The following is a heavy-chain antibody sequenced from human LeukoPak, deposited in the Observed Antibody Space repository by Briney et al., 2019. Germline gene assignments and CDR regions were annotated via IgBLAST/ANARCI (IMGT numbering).Heavy chain of an antibody. J-gene: IGHJ4*02. CDR1: GRSISSYY. Sequence: SDTLSLTCTVSGRSISSYYWSWLRQPPQKGLEGIGYIYYSGSTNYNPSLKSRVTISVDTSKNQFSLKLSSVTAADTAVYYCARGASYYDSRVGYWGQGALVTVSS. CDR3: ARGASYYDSRVGY. CDR2: IYYSGST. V-gene: IGHV4-59*07. D-gene: IGHD3-22*01.